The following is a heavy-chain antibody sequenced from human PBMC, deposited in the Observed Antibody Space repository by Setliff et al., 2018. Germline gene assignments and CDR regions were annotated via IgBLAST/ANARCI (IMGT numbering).Heavy chain of an antibody. J-gene: IGHJ6*03. CDR1: GGAVSGDY. CDR3: ARMSGFQYMDV. D-gene: IGHD3-3*01. Sequence: SETLSLTCSVSGGAVSGDYWTWIRQPPGKGLEYIGYINYSGSTNYNPSLKSRVTISLDTSNNQFSLSLSSVTATDTAVYYCARMSGFQYMDVWGKGTTVTVS. V-gene: IGHV4-59*08. CDR2: INYSGST.